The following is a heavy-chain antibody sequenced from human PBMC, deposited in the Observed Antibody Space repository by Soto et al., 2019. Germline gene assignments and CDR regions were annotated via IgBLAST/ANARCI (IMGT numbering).Heavy chain of an antibody. J-gene: IGHJ4*02. CDR1: GFTFSSYA. V-gene: IGHV3-30-3*01. CDR2: ISYDGSNK. CDR3: ARDKYYSRSPEVVPYY. Sequence: GGSLRLSCAASGFTFSSYAMHWVRQAPGKGLEWVAVISYDGSNKYYADSVKGRFTISRDNSKNTLYLQMNSLRAEDTAVYYCARDKYYSRSPEVVPYYWGQGTLVTVSS. D-gene: IGHD6-13*01.